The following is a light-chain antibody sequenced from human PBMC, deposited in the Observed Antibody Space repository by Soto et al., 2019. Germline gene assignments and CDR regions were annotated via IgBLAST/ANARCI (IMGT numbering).Light chain of an antibody. J-gene: IGLJ2*01. Sequence: QSVLTQPASVSGSPGQSITISCTGSSSDIGNYYLVSWFQQNPGKAPKLMIFEGSKRPSGVSTRFSGSKSGDTASLTISGLQAEDEADYYCCSYAGSSTFVVFGGGTKVTVL. CDR1: SSDIGNYYL. CDR2: EGS. V-gene: IGLV2-23*03. CDR3: CSYAGSSTFVV.